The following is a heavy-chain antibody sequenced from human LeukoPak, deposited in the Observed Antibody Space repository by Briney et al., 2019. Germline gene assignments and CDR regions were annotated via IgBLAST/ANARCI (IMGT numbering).Heavy chain of an antibody. D-gene: IGHD2-21*02. V-gene: IGHV3-7*01. CDR3: ARDVGDL. CDR2: INQGGSEK. Sequence: QSGGSLRLSCAPSGFTFSTYWMGWVRQAPGKGLEWLANINQGGSEKYYVDSVKGRFTISRDSAKNSLFLQMNSLRAEDTTVYYCARDVGDLWGQGTLVTVSS. CDR1: GFTFSTYW. J-gene: IGHJ4*02.